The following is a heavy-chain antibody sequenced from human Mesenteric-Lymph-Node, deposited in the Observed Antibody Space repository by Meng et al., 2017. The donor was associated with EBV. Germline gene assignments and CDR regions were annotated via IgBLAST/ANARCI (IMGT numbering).Heavy chain of an antibody. CDR3: ARDVLGSGDY. Sequence: VQPVQSEAEVTTRGTSVTVPGKASGYTFSACGISWVGQAPGQGLEWMRWISPFNGNTNYAQNLQDRVTITTDTSTTTAYMELRNLRSDDTAVYYCARDVLGSGDYWGQGTLVTVSS. D-gene: IGHD5-12*01. CDR2: ISPFNGNT. J-gene: IGHJ4*02. CDR1: GYTFSACG. V-gene: IGHV1-18*01.